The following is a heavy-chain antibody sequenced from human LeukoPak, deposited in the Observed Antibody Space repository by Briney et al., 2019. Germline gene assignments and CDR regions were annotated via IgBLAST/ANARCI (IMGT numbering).Heavy chain of an antibody. CDR3: ARGGYSYGPFDY. Sequence: SVKVSCKSSGGTFSSYAISWVRQAPGQGLEWMGGIIPIFGTANYAQKFQGRVTITTDESTSTAYMELSSLRSEDTAVYYCARGGYSYGPFDYWGQGTLVTVSS. CDR1: GGTFSSYA. J-gene: IGHJ4*02. D-gene: IGHD5-18*01. V-gene: IGHV1-69*05. CDR2: IIPIFGTA.